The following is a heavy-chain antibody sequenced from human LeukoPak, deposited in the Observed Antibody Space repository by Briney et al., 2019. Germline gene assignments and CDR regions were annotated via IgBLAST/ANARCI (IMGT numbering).Heavy chain of an antibody. D-gene: IGHD1-26*01. Sequence: SETLSLTCTVSGDSISSSNYFWGWIRQPPGKGLDWIVSLSSGGTTYYNGSLKSRVTVSVDTSKSQFSLKLNSVTAADTAVYYCVRHVSGTYYRSDYWGQGTLVTVSS. J-gene: IGHJ4*02. CDR3: VRHVSGTYYRSDY. V-gene: IGHV4-39*01. CDR2: LSSGGTT. CDR1: GDSISSSNYF.